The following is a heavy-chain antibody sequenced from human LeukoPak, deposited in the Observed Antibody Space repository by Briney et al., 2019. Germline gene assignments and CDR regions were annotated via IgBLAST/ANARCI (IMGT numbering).Heavy chain of an antibody. Sequence: GGSLRLSCVGSGFIFSNFAMHWVRQAPGKGLEWVALISYDGKSKYYADSMKGRFIISRDNSKNTLFLQMSGLRVEDTAVYYCAREEQELVRDYYYYMDVWGKGTTVTVS. CDR1: GFIFSNFA. J-gene: IGHJ6*03. V-gene: IGHV3-30*15. CDR2: ISYDGKSK. D-gene: IGHD1-7*01. CDR3: AREEQELVRDYYYYMDV.